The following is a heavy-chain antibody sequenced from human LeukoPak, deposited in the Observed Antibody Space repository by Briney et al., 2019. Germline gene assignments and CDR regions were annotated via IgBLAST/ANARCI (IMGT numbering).Heavy chain of an antibody. J-gene: IGHJ3*02. Sequence: PGGSLRLSCAASGFTFDDYGMSWVRQAPGKGLEWVSGINWNGGSTGYADSVKGRFTISRDNAKNSLYLQMSSLRAEDTALYYCARVWAWLQTEPVRAGDAFDIWGQGTMVTVSS. CDR3: ARVWAWLQTEPVRAGDAFDI. D-gene: IGHD5-24*01. V-gene: IGHV3-20*04. CDR1: GFTFDDYG. CDR2: INWNGGST.